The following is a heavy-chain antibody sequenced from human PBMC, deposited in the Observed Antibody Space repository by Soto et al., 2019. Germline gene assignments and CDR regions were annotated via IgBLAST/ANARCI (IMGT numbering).Heavy chain of an antibody. CDR2: IYDSGST. CDR1: GGSVSSGSHY. D-gene: IGHD3-16*02. CDR3: ARDWELSD. V-gene: IGHV4-61*01. Sequence: QVQLQESGPGLVKPSETLSLTCTVSGGSVSSGSHYWTWIRQPPGKGLEWIGYIYDSGSTNYNASLKSRVTISLDTSKNQFSLKLSSVTAADTAVYYCARDWELSDWGQGTMVTVSS. J-gene: IGHJ3*01.